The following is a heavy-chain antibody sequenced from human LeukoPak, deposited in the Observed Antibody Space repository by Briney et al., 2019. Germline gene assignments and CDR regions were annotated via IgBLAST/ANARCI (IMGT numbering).Heavy chain of an antibody. CDR2: ISSRVISSGGDPI. Sequence: GGSLRLSCAASGFTFTNYAMNWVRQPPGKGLEWISYISSRVISSGGDPIHYADSVRGRFTISRDNAKNSLYLQMDSLRADDTAVYFCARWLGGSFFDSWGQGTLVTVSS. CDR1: GFTFTNYA. J-gene: IGHJ4*02. D-gene: IGHD2-15*01. V-gene: IGHV3-48*01. CDR3: ARWLGGSFFDS.